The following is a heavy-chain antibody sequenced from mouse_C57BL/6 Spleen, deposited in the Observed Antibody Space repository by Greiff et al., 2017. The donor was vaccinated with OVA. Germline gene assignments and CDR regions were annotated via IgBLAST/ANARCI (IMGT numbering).Heavy chain of an antibody. CDR1: GFTFSSYA. D-gene: IGHD2-3*01. V-gene: IGHV5-4*01. J-gene: IGHJ3*01. CDR3: ARCYDGYYVGSCWFAY. CDR2: ISDGGSYI. Sequence: EVQGVESGGGLVKPGGSLKLSCAASGFTFSSYAMSWVRQTPEKRLEWVATISDGGSYIYYTDNVKGRFTISRDNAKNNLYLQMSHLKSEYTAMYYCARCYDGYYVGSCWFAYWGQGTLVTVSA.